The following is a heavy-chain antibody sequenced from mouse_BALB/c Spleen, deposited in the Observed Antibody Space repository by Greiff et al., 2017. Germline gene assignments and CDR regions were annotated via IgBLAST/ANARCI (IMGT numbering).Heavy chain of an antibody. Sequence: EVQLVETGGGLVQPKGSLKLSCAASGFTFNTNAMNWVRQAPGKGLEWVARIRSKSNNYATYYADSVKDRFTISRDDSQSMLYLQMNNLKTEDTAMYYCVREGTVVPDWYFDVWGAGTTVTVSS. CDR1: GFTFNTNA. CDR3: VREGTVVPDWYFDV. CDR2: IRSKSNNYAT. J-gene: IGHJ1*01. D-gene: IGHD1-1*01. V-gene: IGHV10S3*01.